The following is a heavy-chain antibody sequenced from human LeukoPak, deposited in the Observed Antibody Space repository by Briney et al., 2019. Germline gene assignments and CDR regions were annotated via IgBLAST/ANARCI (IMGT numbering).Heavy chain of an antibody. Sequence: SQTLSLTSAVSGGSISSGGYSWSWIRQPPGKGLEWIGYIYHSGSTYYNPCLKSQVTISVDTSKNQFSLKLSSVTAADTAVYYCARGGYYYDSSGISGYYYGMDVWGQGTTVTVSS. CDR2: IYHSGST. CDR1: GGSISSGGYS. CDR3: ARGGYYYDSSGISGYYYGMDV. D-gene: IGHD3-22*01. V-gene: IGHV4-30-2*01. J-gene: IGHJ6*02.